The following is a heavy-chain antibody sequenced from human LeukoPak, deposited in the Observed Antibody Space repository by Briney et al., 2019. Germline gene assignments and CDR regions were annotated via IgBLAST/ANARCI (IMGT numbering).Heavy chain of an antibody. CDR2: ISGRAGST. J-gene: IGHJ4*02. CDR1: GFTFTSYA. V-gene: IGHV3-23*01. D-gene: IGHD3-9*01. CDR3: ARDAGIEVTGYYFDY. Sequence: GGSLRLSCAASGFTFTSYALNWVRQAPGKGLEWVSAISGRAGSTYHADSVQGRFTISRDNSRNTLYLQMNGPRAEDTAVYFCARDAGIEVTGYYFDYWGRGTLVTVSS.